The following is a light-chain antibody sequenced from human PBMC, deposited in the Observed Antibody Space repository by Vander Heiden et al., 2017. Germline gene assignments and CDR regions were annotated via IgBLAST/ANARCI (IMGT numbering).Light chain of an antibody. Sequence: QSVLTQPPSVSAAPGQKVTISCSGSSSTLVNNYVSWYQQLPGTAPKLLIYDNNKRPSGIPDRFSGSKSGTSATLGITGPQTGDEADYFCGTWDTSLSAVYVFGTGTKVTVL. CDR1: SSTLVNNY. J-gene: IGLJ1*01. CDR2: DNN. V-gene: IGLV1-51*01. CDR3: GTWDTSLSAVYV.